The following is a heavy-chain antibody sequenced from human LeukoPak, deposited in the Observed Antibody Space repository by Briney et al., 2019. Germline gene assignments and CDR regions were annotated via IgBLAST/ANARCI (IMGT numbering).Heavy chain of an antibody. Sequence: GGSLRLSCAVSGFTLSSSEMNWVRQAPGKGLEWVSYISSSSGGTIYYAGSVKGRFTISRDNAKNSLYLQMNSLRAEDTAVYYCARVLGFSYGSDYWGQGTLVTVSS. CDR3: ARVLGFSYGSDY. V-gene: IGHV3-48*03. J-gene: IGHJ4*02. D-gene: IGHD5-18*01. CDR2: ISSSSGGTI. CDR1: GFTLSSSE.